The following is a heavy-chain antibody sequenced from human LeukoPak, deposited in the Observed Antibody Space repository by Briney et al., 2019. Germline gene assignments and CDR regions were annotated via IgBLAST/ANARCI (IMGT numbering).Heavy chain of an antibody. Sequence: PGGSLRLSCAASGFTFSSDTMNWVRQAPGMGLEWVSSISSSSSLKYYADSVKGRFTISRDNAKNSLFLQMNSLRAEDTAVYYCVRGDNRDYWGQGTLVTVSS. D-gene: IGHD2/OR15-2a*01. J-gene: IGHJ4*02. CDR1: GFTFSSDT. CDR2: ISSSSSLK. CDR3: VRGDNRDY. V-gene: IGHV3-21*01.